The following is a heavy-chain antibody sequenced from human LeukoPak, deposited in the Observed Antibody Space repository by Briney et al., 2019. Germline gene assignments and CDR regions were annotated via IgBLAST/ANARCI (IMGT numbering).Heavy chain of an antibody. J-gene: IGHJ4*02. D-gene: IGHD3-10*01. V-gene: IGHV1-8*01. CDR2: MNPNSDNI. Sequence: GASVKVSCKASGYTFTNYDINWVRQATGQGLEWMGWMNPNSDNIGYAQKFQGRVTMTRNTSISTAYMELSSLRSEDTAVYYCAGLITMVRGALGYWGQGTLVTVSS. CDR1: GYTFTNYD. CDR3: AGLITMVRGALGY.